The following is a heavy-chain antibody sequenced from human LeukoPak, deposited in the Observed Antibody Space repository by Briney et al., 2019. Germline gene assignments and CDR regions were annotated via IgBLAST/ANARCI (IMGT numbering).Heavy chain of an antibody. CDR3: ARHSEGPVNDAFDI. V-gene: IGHV3-21*04. J-gene: IGHJ3*02. D-gene: IGHD2-2*01. Sequence: GGSLRLSCEVSGFTFSSYAMSWVRHAPGKGLEWVSAISGSGRYTNYADSVRGRFTISRDNAKKSLYLQMNSLRAEDTAVYYCARHSEGPVNDAFDIWGQGTKVTVSS. CDR2: ISGSGRYT. CDR1: GFTFSSYA.